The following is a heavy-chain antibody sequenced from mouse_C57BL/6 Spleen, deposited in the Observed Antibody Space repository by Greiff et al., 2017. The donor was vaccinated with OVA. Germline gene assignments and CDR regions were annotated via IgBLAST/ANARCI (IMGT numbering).Heavy chain of an antibody. D-gene: IGHD1-1*01. V-gene: IGHV1-53*01. CDR2: INPSNGGT. Sequence: QVQLQQPGTELVKPGASVKLSCKASGYTFTSYWMHWVKQRPGQGLEWIGNINPSNGGTNYNEKFKSKATLTVDKSSSTAYMQLSSLTSEDSAVYYGATLITTVVESYWYFDVWGTGTTVTVSS. J-gene: IGHJ1*03. CDR3: ATLITTVVESYWYFDV. CDR1: GYTFTSYW.